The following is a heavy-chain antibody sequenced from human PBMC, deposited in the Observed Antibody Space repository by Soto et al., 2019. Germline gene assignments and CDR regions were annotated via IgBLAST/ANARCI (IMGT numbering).Heavy chain of an antibody. CDR2: IIPIFGTA. CDR3: ARALKVGGHGYHYYGMEG. V-gene: IGHV1-69*13. J-gene: IGHJ6*02. D-gene: IGHD3-16*01. CDR1: GGTFSSYA. Sequence: SVKVSCKASGGTFSSYAISWVRQAPGQGLEWMGGIIPIFGTANYAQKFQGRVTITADESTSTAYMELSSLRSEDTAVYYCARALKVGGHGYHYYGMEGWGQGTTVTVSS.